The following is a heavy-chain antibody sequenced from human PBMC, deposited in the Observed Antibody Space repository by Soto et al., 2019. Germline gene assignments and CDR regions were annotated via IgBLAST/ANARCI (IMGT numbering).Heavy chain of an antibody. CDR2: ISGSGGST. CDR1: GFTFSSYA. Sequence: GGSLRLSCEASGFTFSSYAMSWVRQAPGKGLEWVSAISGSGGSTYYADSVKGRFTISRDNAKNSLYLQMNSLRVEDTAVYYCAKERSTYNDYWGQGTLVTVSS. D-gene: IGHD1-20*01. CDR3: AKERSTYNDY. J-gene: IGHJ4*02. V-gene: IGHV3-23*01.